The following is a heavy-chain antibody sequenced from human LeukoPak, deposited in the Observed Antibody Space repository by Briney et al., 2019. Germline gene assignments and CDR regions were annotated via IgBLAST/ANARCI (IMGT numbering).Heavy chain of an antibody. J-gene: IGHJ6*02. CDR1: GYTFTCYY. CDR2: INPNSGGT. V-gene: IGHV1-2*06. Sequence: ASVKVSCKASGYTFTCYYMHWVRQAPGQGLEWMGRINPNSGGTNYAQKFQGRVTMTRDTSISTAYMELSRLRSDDTAVYYCARLIRFLGSYGMDVWGQGTTVTVSS. D-gene: IGHD3-3*01. CDR3: ARLIRFLGSYGMDV.